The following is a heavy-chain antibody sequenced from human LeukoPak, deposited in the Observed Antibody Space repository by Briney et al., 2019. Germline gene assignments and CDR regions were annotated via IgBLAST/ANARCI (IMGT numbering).Heavy chain of an antibody. CDR1: GYTFTSNY. Sequence: GASVKVSCKASGYTFTSNYMHWVRQAPGQGLEWMGIINPSDGSANSAQKFQGRVTMTRDTSTSTVYMELSSLRSEDTAVYYCARDRGKVVIATYWYFDLRGRGTLVTVSS. CDR2: INPSDGSA. J-gene: IGHJ2*01. CDR3: ARDRGKVVIATYWYFDL. D-gene: IGHD3-22*01. V-gene: IGHV1-46*01.